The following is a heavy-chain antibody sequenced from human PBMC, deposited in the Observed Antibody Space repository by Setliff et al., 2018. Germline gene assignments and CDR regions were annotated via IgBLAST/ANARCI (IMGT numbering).Heavy chain of an antibody. CDR2: LSHSGSS. J-gene: IGHJ5*02. D-gene: IGHD3-3*01. CDR3: AKVITVFGVVIMENWFDP. V-gene: IGHV4-59*01. Sequence: SETLSLTCSVYGESFSNNYWSWIRQSPGKGLEWIGYLSHSGSSNYNPSLKSRVTMLVDTSKNQFSLKLSSVTAADTAVYYCAKVITVFGVVIMENWFDPWGQGTLVTVSS. CDR1: GESFSNNY.